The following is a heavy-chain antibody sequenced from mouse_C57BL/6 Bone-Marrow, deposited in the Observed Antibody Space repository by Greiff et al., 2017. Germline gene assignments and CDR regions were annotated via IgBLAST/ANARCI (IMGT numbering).Heavy chain of an antibody. J-gene: IGHJ3*01. V-gene: IGHV5-9-1*02. D-gene: IGHD3-2*02. CDR2: ISSGGDYI. CDR3: TRPDSSGYWFAY. CDR1: GFTFSSYA. Sequence: EVKVVESGEGLVKPGGSLKLSCAASGFTFSSYAMSWVRQTPEKRLEWVAYISSGGDYIYYADTVKGRFTISRDNARNTLYLQMSSLKSEDTDMYYCTRPDSSGYWFAYWGQGTLVTVSA.